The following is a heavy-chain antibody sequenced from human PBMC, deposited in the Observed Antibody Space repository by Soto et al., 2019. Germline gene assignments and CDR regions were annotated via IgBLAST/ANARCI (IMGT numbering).Heavy chain of an antibody. CDR1: GFTFRTCG. CDR2: IKPDGSEK. V-gene: IGHV3-7*04. Sequence: GGSLRLSCAASGFTFRTCGMSWGRQAPGNGLEWVANIKPDGSEKWYGDSVKGRFTISRDNADNSLYLQMNSLRAEDTAVYYCARGDYYDTNGPFPDAFAFWRQGTTDTDSS. J-gene: IGHJ3*01. CDR3: ARGDYYDTNGPFPDAFAF. D-gene: IGHD3-22*01.